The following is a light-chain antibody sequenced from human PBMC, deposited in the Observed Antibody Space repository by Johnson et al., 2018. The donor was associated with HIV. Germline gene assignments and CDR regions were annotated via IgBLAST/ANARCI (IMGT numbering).Light chain of an antibody. J-gene: IGLJ1*01. Sequence: QSVLTQPPSVSAAPGQKVTISCSGSSSNVGNNYVSWYQCLPGTAPKLLIFENNKRPSGIPDRFSGSKSGTSATLGITGLQPGDEADYYCGTWDSSLSVYVFGTGTKVTVL. V-gene: IGLV1-51*02. CDR3: GTWDSSLSVYV. CDR2: ENN. CDR1: SSNVGNNY.